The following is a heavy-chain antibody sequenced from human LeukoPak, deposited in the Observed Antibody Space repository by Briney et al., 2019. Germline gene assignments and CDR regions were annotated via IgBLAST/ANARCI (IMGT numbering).Heavy chain of an antibody. V-gene: IGHV1-24*01. CDR3: ARQDPGGLDVFDR. D-gene: IGHD2-8*02. J-gene: IGHJ3*01. Sequence: ASVKVSCKVPGHPLREFSIHWVRQAPGKGLEWMGGFDPAQGKTISAQKFQDRVTMTEDISTDTSYLHLSTLKSEDTAVYYCARQDPGGLDVFDRWGQGTLLIVS. CDR1: GHPLREFS. CDR2: FDPAQGKT.